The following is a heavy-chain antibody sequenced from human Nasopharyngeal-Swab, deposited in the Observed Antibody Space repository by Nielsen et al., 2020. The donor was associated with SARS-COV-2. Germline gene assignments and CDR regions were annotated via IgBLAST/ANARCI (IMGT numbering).Heavy chain of an antibody. CDR1: GGSISSYY. Sequence: SETLTLTCSVSGGSISSYYWSWIRQRPGKGLEWVGYIFYSGTTNYNPSLKSRVSISVDTSNNQFALKLNSVTAADTAVYYCARSGYSYGLPVGYFGHWGQGTLVTVSS. J-gene: IGHJ4*02. CDR3: ARSGYSYGLPVGYFGH. CDR2: IFYSGTT. D-gene: IGHD5-18*01. V-gene: IGHV4-59*01.